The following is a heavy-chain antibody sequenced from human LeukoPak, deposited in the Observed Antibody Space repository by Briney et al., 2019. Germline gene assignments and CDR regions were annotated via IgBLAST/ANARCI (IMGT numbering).Heavy chain of an antibody. CDR2: IDASGNP. V-gene: IGHV4-4*07. D-gene: IGHD6-6*01. CDR1: GGSISSYY. J-gene: IGHJ6*03. CDR3: ARGFEYSTSSRLGYYYFYMDV. Sequence: SETLSLTCTVSGGSISSYYWSWIRQPAGKGLEWIGRIDASGNPNYNPSLRSRLTMSVDTSKNQFSLNLRFVTAADTAVFYCARGFEYSTSSRLGYYYFYMDVWGIGTTVTVSS.